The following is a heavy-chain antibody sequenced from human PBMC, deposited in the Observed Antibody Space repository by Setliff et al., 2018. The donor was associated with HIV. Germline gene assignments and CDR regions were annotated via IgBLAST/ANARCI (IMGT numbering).Heavy chain of an antibody. J-gene: IGHJ2*01. CDR3: ARSHFITLFGVIYYPGYFDL. CDR1: GYSFTSHW. Sequence: GESLKISCKGSGYSFTSHWIAWVRQMPGQGLEWMGIIYPSDSATAYSPSFQGQITISADKSISTAYLQWSSLKASDTAIYYCARSHFITLFGVIYYPGYFDLWGRDTQVTVSS. V-gene: IGHV5-51*01. CDR2: IYPSDSAT. D-gene: IGHD3-3*01.